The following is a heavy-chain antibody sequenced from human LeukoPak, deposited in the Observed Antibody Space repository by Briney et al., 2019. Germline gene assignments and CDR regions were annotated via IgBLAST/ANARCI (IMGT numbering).Heavy chain of an antibody. CDR1: GFTFTSYD. CDR2: ISAYNGNT. D-gene: IGHD3-3*01. V-gene: IGHV1-18*01. J-gene: IGHJ4*02. CDR3: ARYYDFWSGYPNKYYFDY. Sequence: ASVKVSCKASGFTFTSYDINWVRQATGQGLEWMGWISAYNGNTNYAQKLQGRVTMTTDTSTSTAYMELRSLRSDDTAVYYCARYYDFWSGYPNKYYFDYWGQGTLVTVSS.